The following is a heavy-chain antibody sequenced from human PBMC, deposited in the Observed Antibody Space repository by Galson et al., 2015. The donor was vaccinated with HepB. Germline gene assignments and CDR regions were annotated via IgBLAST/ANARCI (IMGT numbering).Heavy chain of an antibody. J-gene: IGHJ4*02. V-gene: IGHV1-2*06. CDR2: IDPSSGGP. CDR1: GYTFTAYH. D-gene: IGHD3-16*01. Sequence: VKVSCQASGYTFTAYHIHWVRQAPGQGLEWMGRIDPSSGGPNYAQNFQGGVTLTRDTSITTAYMELNSLTSDDTAVYYCARDYIWGSRIDHWGQGTLVTVSS. CDR3: ARDYIWGSRIDH.